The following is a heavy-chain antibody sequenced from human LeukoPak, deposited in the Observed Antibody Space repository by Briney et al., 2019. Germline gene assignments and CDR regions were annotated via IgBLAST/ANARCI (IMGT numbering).Heavy chain of an antibody. D-gene: IGHD7-27*01. Sequence: GGSLRLSCAASGFTFSRNGMHWVRQAPGKGLEWVAYIPYDGHNKYYADSVKGRPTISRDNSKNTLYLQMNSLRTEDTALYYCAKDFNWACDYWGQGTLVTVSS. CDR1: GFTFSRNG. CDR3: AKDFNWACDY. CDR2: IPYDGHNK. J-gene: IGHJ4*02. V-gene: IGHV3-30*02.